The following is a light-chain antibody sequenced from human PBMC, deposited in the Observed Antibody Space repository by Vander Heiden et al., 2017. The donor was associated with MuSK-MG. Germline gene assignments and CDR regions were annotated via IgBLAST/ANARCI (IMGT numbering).Light chain of an antibody. V-gene: IGKV3-11*01. J-gene: IGKJ4*01. CDR1: QSVTSS. CDR3: QQRGDSPT. Sequence: EIVLTPSPSTLSLSPGERATLSCRARQSVTSSFAWYQQKPGQAPRLLISDASNRATGIPARFSGRGSGTDFTLTISSLEPEDFAVYYCQQRGDSPTFGGGTKVEIK. CDR2: DAS.